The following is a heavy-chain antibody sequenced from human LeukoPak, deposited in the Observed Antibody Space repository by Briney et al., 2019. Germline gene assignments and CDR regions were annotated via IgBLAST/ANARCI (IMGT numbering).Heavy chain of an antibody. CDR3: ARVTGYSSSSDAFDI. CDR2: IIPIFGTA. CDR1: GGTFSSYA. D-gene: IGHD6-13*01. Sequence: SVKVSCKASGGTFSSYAISWVRQAPGQGLEWMGGIIPIFGTANYAQKFQGRVTITADESTSTAYMELSSLRSDDTAVYYCARVTGYSSSSDAFDIWGQGTMVTVSS. V-gene: IGHV1-69*01. J-gene: IGHJ3*02.